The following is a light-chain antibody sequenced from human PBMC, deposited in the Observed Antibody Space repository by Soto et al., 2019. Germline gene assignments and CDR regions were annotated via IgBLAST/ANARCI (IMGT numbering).Light chain of an antibody. Sequence: EIVLTQSPGTLSLSPGARATLSCRTSQSVSSKYLAWYQFKVGQAPRLLIYGASNRPTGIPDRFSGSGSGTDFTLTISRLEPEDSAVYFCQQYGGSPIFTFGPGTKLDIK. V-gene: IGKV3-20*01. CDR2: GAS. CDR1: QSVSSKY. CDR3: QQYGGSPIFT. J-gene: IGKJ3*01.